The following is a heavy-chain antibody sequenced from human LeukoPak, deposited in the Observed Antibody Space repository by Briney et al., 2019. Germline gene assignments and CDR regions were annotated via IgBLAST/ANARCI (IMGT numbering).Heavy chain of an antibody. J-gene: IGHJ4*02. D-gene: IGHD7-27*01. CDR1: GGSISSGGYY. CDR3: ARVGLGRMDYFDY. Sequence: SQTLSLTCTVSGGSISSGGYYWSWIRQHPGKGLEWIGYIYYSGSTYYNPPLKSRVTISVDTSKNQFSLKLSSVTAADTAVYYCARVGLGRMDYFDYWGQGTLVTVSS. V-gene: IGHV4-31*03. CDR2: IYYSGST.